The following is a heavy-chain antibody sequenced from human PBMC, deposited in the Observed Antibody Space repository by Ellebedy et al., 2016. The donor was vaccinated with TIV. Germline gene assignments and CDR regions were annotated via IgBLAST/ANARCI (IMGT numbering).Heavy chain of an antibody. V-gene: IGHV3-48*03. CDR1: GFNFRSYE. J-gene: IGHJ4*02. CDR3: ATVLAAAGY. Sequence: PGGSLRLSCVASGFNFRSYEMNWVRQAPGKGLEWIAYIDGVGRTIYYADSVKDRFTISRDNAKNSLYLQMRSLRVEDTAVYSCATVLAAAGYWGQGTLVTVSS. D-gene: IGHD6-13*01. CDR2: IDGVGRTI.